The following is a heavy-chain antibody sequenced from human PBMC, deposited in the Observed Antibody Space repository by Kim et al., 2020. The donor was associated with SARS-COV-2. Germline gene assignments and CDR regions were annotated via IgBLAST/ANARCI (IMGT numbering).Heavy chain of an antibody. CDR2: LYSGGQA. D-gene: IGHD3-10*01. J-gene: IGHJ4*02. V-gene: IGHV3-66*02. Sequence: GGSLRLSCAASGFPVNINYMTWIRQTPGKGLEWVSLLYSGGQAFYADSVKGRFTISRDSSKYTLYLQMDNLRVDDTAVYYCARGDSAGYYGGFFDYWGQGTLVTVSS. CDR3: ARGDSAGYYGGFFDY. CDR1: GFPVNINY.